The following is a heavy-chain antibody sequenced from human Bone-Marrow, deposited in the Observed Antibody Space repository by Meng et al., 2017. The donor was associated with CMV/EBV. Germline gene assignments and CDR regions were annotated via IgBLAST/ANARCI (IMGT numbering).Heavy chain of an antibody. J-gene: IGHJ4*02. V-gene: IGHV3-23*01. CDR3: AKSMYCSGGSCYLLDY. CDR1: GFSFSDYA. CDR2: VSASADRT. D-gene: IGHD2-15*01. Sequence: GESLKISCAASGFSFSDYAMTWVRQAPGKGLEWISAVSASADRTYYGDSVKGRFTISRDNSKNTLYLQMNSLRAEDTAVYYCAKSMYCSGGSCYLLDYWGQGTLVTVYS.